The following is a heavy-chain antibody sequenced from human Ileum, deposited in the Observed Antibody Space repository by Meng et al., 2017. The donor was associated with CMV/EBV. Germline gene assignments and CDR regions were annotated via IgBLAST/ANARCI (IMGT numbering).Heavy chain of an antibody. CDR3: VRQVVAASFDY. J-gene: IGHJ4*02. CDR1: GGSITSGTYY. Sequence: VQRQESGPGLVKPSQTLSLPFTVSGGSITSGTYYWSWIRQPPGRGLEWIGYIYYSGSPYYKPSLKSRVTISLDTSKNQFSLNLRSVTATDSAVYYCVRQVVAASFDYWGQGALVTVSS. D-gene: IGHD2-15*01. V-gene: IGHV4-30-4*08. CDR2: IYYSGSP.